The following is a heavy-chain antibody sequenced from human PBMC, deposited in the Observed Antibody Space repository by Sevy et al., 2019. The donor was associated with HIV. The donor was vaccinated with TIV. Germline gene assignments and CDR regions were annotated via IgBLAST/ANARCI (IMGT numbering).Heavy chain of an antibody. CDR2: IRSKTYSGTT. Sequence: GGSLRLSCTGSGFTFGDYAMSWIRQAPGKGLEWVGFIRSKTYSGTTEYAASVKGRFTISRDDSKNIAYLQMNSLKTEDIAVYYCTRLRVTMSPYYYFGMDVWGQGSTVTVSS. D-gene: IGHD3-16*01. V-gene: IGHV3-49*03. J-gene: IGHJ6*02. CDR1: GFTFGDYA. CDR3: TRLRVTMSPYYYFGMDV.